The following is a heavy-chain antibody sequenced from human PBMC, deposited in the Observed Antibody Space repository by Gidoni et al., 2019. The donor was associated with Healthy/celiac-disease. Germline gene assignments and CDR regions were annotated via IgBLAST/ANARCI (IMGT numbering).Heavy chain of an antibody. D-gene: IGHD6-13*01. Sequence: QVQLVQSGAEVKKPGASVKVSCKASGYTFTSYAMHWVRQAPGQRLEWMGWINAGNGNTKYSQKFKGRVTITRDTSESTAYMELSSLRSEDTAVYYCASWPQYSSSWNNWFDPWGQGTLVTVSS. CDR2: INAGNGNT. V-gene: IGHV1-3*01. CDR3: ASWPQYSSSWNNWFDP. J-gene: IGHJ5*02. CDR1: GYTFTSYA.